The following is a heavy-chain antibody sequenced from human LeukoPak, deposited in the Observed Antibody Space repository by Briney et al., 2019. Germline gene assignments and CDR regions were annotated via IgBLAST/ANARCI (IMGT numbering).Heavy chain of an antibody. D-gene: IGHD3-10*01. V-gene: IGHV3-23*01. CDR1: GFTFSSYA. CDR2: ISGSGSST. CDR3: ATSPVRVRGVIVY. J-gene: IGHJ4*02. Sequence: GGSLRLSCAASGFTFSSYAMSWVRQAPGKGLEWVSAISGSGSSTYYADSVKGRFTISRDNSKNTLYLQMNSLRAEDTAVYYCATSPVRVRGVIVYWGQGTLVTVSS.